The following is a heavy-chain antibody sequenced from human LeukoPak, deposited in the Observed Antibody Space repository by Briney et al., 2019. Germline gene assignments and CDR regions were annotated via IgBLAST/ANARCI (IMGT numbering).Heavy chain of an antibody. Sequence: SVKVSCKASGGTFSSYAISWVRQAPGQGLEWMGRIIPILGIANYAQKFQGRVTITADKSTSTAYMELSSLRSEDTAVYYCAREVAGNYYDSSGYYPLGYWGQGTLVTVSS. V-gene: IGHV1-69*04. CDR3: AREVAGNYYDSSGYYPLGY. CDR2: IIPILGIA. D-gene: IGHD3-22*01. J-gene: IGHJ4*02. CDR1: GGTFSSYA.